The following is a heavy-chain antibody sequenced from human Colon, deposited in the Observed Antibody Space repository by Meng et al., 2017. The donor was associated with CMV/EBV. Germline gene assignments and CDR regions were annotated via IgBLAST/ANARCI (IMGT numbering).Heavy chain of an antibody. J-gene: IGHJ4*02. CDR1: GFTFSSYA. CDR2: MSGSGGST. D-gene: IGHD2-2*01. Sequence: GESLKISCAASGFTFSSYAMSWVRQAPGKGLEWVSVMSGSGGSTNYADSVKGRFTISRDNSKSTLHLQMNSLRAEDTAIYYCAKDGACSSSSCQTPLDYWGQGTLVTVSS. V-gene: IGHV3-23*01. CDR3: AKDGACSSSSCQTPLDY.